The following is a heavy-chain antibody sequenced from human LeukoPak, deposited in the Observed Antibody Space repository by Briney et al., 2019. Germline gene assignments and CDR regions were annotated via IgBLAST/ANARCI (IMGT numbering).Heavy chain of an antibody. V-gene: IGHV1-69*13. J-gene: IGHJ2*01. Sequence: ASVKVSCKASGGTFSEFDISWVRQAPGQGLEWMGVIIPGSGTNYVDNLQGRLTITADESTNTAYMKLRSLRSDDTAVYYCARNFVGAEVASPMTGYFALWGHGTLVTVSS. CDR3: ARNFVGAEVASPMTGYFAL. D-gene: IGHD5-12*01. CDR2: IIPGSGT. CDR1: GGTFSEFD.